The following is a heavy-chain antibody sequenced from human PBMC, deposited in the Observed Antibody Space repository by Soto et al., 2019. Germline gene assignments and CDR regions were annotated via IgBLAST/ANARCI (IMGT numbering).Heavy chain of an antibody. V-gene: IGHV1-8*01. CDR3: ARGIGCSSTSCYAVYYYYMDV. D-gene: IGHD2-2*01. J-gene: IGHJ6*03. CDR1: GYTFTSYD. Sequence: VASVKVSCTASGYTFTSYDINWVRQATGQGLEWMGWMNPNSGNTGYAQKFQGRVTMTRNTSISTAYMELSSLRSEDTAVYYCARGIGCSSTSCYAVYYYYMDVWGKGTTVTVSS. CDR2: MNPNSGNT.